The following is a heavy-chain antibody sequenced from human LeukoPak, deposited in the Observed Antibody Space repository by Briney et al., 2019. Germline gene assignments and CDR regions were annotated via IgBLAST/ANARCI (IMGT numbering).Heavy chain of an antibody. CDR2: IKNKTDGGTT. J-gene: IGHJ4*02. V-gene: IGHV3-15*01. CDR3: TTDADDY. Sequence: GGSLRLSCAASGFTFSNAWMSWVRQAPGKGLEWVGRIKNKTDGGTTDYAAPVKGRFTISRDDSKNTLYLQMNSLKTEDTAVYYCTTDADDYWGQGTLVTVSS. CDR1: GFTFSNAW.